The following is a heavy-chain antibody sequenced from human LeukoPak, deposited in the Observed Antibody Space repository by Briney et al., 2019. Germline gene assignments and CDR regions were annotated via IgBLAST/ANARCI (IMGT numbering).Heavy chain of an antibody. V-gene: IGHV3-33*01. Sequence: GGSLRLSCAASGFTFSSYGMHWVRQAPGKGLEWVAVIWYDGSNKYYADSVKGRFTISRDNSKNTLYLQMNSLRAEDTAVYYCARGLHYYDSSGYQFDYWGQGTLVTVSS. CDR1: GFTFSSYG. J-gene: IGHJ4*02. CDR2: IWYDGSNK. CDR3: ARGLHYYDSSGYQFDY. D-gene: IGHD3-22*01.